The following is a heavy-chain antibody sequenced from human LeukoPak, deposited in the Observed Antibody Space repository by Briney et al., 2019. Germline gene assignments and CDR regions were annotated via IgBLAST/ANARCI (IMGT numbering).Heavy chain of an antibody. CDR2: IYYSGST. Sequence: SETLSLTCTVSGGSMSSSSYYWGWIRQPPGKGLEWIGSIYYSGSTYYNPSLKSRVTISVDTSKNQFSLKLSSVTAADTAVYYCARHQGITMVRGVTNWFDPWGQGTLVTVSS. J-gene: IGHJ5*02. CDR1: GGSMSSSSYY. V-gene: IGHV4-39*01. CDR3: ARHQGITMVRGVTNWFDP. D-gene: IGHD3-10*01.